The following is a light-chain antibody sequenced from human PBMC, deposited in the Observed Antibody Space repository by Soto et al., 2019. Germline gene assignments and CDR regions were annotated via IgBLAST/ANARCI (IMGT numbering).Light chain of an antibody. Sequence: QSALTQPASVSGSPGQSITISCTGTSSDVGGYNYVSWYQQHPGKAPKLMIYDVTDRPSGVSNRFSGSKSGNTASLTISGLQAEDEADYYFSSYTSASTPYVFGRGTKLTVL. CDR1: SSDVGGYNY. CDR2: DVT. J-gene: IGLJ1*01. CDR3: SSYTSASTPYV. V-gene: IGLV2-14*01.